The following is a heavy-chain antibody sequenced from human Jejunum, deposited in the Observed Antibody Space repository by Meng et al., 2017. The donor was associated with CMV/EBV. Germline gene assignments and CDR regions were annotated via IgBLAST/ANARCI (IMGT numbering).Heavy chain of an antibody. V-gene: IGHV3-23*01. CDR1: GLTFSDYT. CDR2: ISGSGITT. Sequence: GLTFSDYTMGGDRQAPGRGLGWVSSISGSGITTYYADSVKDRFTISRDNSRDTLYLDMNSLRAEDTALYYCAKDQGFSAASGGDQGTLVTVSS. CDR3: AKDQGFSAASG. J-gene: IGHJ4*02. D-gene: IGHD6-13*01.